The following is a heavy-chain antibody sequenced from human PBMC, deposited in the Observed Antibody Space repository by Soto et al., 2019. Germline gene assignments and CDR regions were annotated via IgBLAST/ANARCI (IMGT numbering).Heavy chain of an antibody. CDR2: IYFSGST. Sequence: QLQLQESGPGLVKPSETLSLICNVSGVSIRSTSYYWTWIRQPPGKGLEWIGTIYFSGSTFYNPSLKSRVSISVDTSKNQFSLNLTSVTDGDTAVYYCARHGSYWDQGTLVTVSS. CDR1: GVSIRSTSYY. J-gene: IGHJ4*02. CDR3: ARHGSY. V-gene: IGHV4-39*01.